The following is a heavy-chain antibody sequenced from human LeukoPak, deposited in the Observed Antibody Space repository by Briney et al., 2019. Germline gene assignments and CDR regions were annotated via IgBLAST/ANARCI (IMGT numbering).Heavy chain of an antibody. CDR1: GFNFNNYW. V-gene: IGHV3-30*03. D-gene: IGHD4-17*01. Sequence: PGGSLRLSCAASGFNFNNYWMSWLRQAPGKGLEWVAVISYDGSNKYYADSVKGRFTISRDNSKNTLYLQVNSLRAEDTAVYYCARAKGPTTVTPIDYWGQGTLVTVSS. J-gene: IGHJ4*02. CDR2: ISYDGSNK. CDR3: ARAKGPTTVTPIDY.